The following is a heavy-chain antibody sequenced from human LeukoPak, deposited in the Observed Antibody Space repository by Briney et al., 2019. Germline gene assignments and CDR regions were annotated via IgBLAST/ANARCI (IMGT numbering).Heavy chain of an antibody. D-gene: IGHD2-2*01. V-gene: IGHV1-18*01. Sequence: ASVKVSCKASGHTFVSYGISWVRQAPGQGLEWMGWISGYNGKINYAQKFQGRVTMTTDTSTSTAYLELRSLTSDDTAVYYCARDPIVVVPAADAFDIWGQGTMVTVSS. CDR1: GHTFVSYG. CDR2: ISGYNGKI. CDR3: ARDPIVVVPAADAFDI. J-gene: IGHJ3*02.